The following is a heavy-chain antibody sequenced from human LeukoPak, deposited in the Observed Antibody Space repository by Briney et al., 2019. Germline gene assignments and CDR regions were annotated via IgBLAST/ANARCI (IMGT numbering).Heavy chain of an antibody. CDR3: AREHPITMIVVVIAGGLDY. CDR1: GFTFSSYS. J-gene: IGHJ4*02. V-gene: IGHV3-21*01. D-gene: IGHD3-22*01. Sequence: GGSLRLSXAASGFTFSSYSMNWVRQAPGKGLEWVSSISSSSSYIYYADSVKGRFTISRDNAKNSLYLQMNSLRAEDTAVYYCAREHPITMIVVVIAGGLDYWGQGTLVTVSS. CDR2: ISSSSSYI.